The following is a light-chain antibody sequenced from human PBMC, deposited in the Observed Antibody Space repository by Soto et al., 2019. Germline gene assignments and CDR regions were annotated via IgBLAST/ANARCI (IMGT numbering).Light chain of an antibody. CDR3: HQSYHTSQT. J-gene: IGKJ2*01. Sequence: DMQMTQSPSSLSSSVGDRVNITCLASQIISTYLNWYQQKPVKAPKVLIYSASGLQGGVPSRFSGSGSGTDFTLTISSLQPEDFATYYCHQSYHTSQTFGQGT. V-gene: IGKV1-39*01. CDR1: QIISTY. CDR2: SAS.